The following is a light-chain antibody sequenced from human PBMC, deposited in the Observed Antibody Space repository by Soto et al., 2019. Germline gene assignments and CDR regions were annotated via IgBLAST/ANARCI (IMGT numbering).Light chain of an antibody. V-gene: IGKV3-20*01. Sequence: ETVLTQSPGTLSLSPGERATLSCRASQSVSSNYLAWYQQKPGQAPRLLLYGSSARTTGTPDRYSVSGTGTDLAFTISIMKPEHYAVYYCQRFGKSTPSRTFGQGTKVEIK. J-gene: IGKJ1*01. CDR3: QRFGKSTPSRT. CDR2: GSS. CDR1: QSVSSNY.